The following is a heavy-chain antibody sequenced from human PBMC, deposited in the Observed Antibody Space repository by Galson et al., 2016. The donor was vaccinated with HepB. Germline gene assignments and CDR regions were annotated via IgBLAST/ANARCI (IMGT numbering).Heavy chain of an antibody. V-gene: IGHV4-39*01. J-gene: IGHJ6*02. D-gene: IGHD1-26*01. Sequence: SETLSLTCTVSGGSISSSFYYWAWIRQPPGKGLEWIGSISYRGITYYNPSLKSRVTISLDTSKNQFSLKLSSVTAADTAMYYCARHAPRAFGGKHYYYGMDVWGQGTTVTVSS. CDR1: GGSISSSFYY. CDR3: ARHAPRAFGGKHYYYGMDV. CDR2: ISYRGIT.